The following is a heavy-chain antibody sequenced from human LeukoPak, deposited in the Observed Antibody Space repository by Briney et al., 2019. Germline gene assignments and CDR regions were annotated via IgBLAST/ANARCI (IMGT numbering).Heavy chain of an antibody. Sequence: GGSLRLSCAASGFTFDDYAMHWVRQAPGKGLEWVSGISWNSGSIGYADSVKGRFTISRDNAKNSLYLKMNSLRAEDTALYYCAKDYYGSEYYYYMDVWGKGTTVTVSS. V-gene: IGHV3-9*01. CDR3: AKDYYGSEYYYYMDV. CDR2: ISWNSGSI. J-gene: IGHJ6*03. CDR1: GFTFDDYA. D-gene: IGHD3-10*01.